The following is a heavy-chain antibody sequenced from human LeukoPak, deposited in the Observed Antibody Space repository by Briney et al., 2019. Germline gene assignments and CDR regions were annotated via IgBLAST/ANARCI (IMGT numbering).Heavy chain of an antibody. CDR3: ASSYYYDSSDMFDY. CDR1: GGSISSYY. D-gene: IGHD3-22*01. CDR2: IYCSGST. V-gene: IGHV4-59*01. J-gene: IGHJ4*02. Sequence: PSETLSLTCTVSGGSISSYYWSWIRQPPGKGLEWIGYIYCSGSTNYNPSLKSRVTISVDTSKNQFSLKLSSVTAADTAVYYCASSYYYDSSDMFDYWGQGTLVTVSS.